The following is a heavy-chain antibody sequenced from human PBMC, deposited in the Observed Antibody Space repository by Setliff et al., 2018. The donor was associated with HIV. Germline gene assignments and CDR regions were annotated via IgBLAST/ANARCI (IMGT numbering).Heavy chain of an antibody. Sequence: SETLSLTCTVSAGTVSGGSVSRGRYYWSWIRQPPGKGLEWIGFIYNSGSTNYNPSLKSRVAISVDTSKNQFSLKLSSVTAADTAVYYCAREDYYYYGMDVWGQGTTVTVSS. CDR2: IYNSGST. CDR3: AREDYYYYGMDV. CDR1: GGSVSRGRYY. J-gene: IGHJ6*02. V-gene: IGHV4-61*01.